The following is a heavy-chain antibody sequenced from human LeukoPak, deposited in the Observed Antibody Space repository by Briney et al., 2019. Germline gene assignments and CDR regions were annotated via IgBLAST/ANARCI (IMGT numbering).Heavy chain of an antibody. J-gene: IGHJ6*03. Sequence: GGSLRLSCAASGFTFSSHWMSWVRQAPGKGLEWVANIKQDGSEKYYVDSVKGRFTISRDNAKNSLYLQMNSLRAEDTAVYYCARGEGYYDFWSGYLGRVPYYYYYMDVWGKGTTVTVSS. CDR1: GFTFSSHW. D-gene: IGHD3-3*01. V-gene: IGHV3-7*01. CDR3: ARGEGYYDFWSGYLGRVPYYYYYMDV. CDR2: IKQDGSEK.